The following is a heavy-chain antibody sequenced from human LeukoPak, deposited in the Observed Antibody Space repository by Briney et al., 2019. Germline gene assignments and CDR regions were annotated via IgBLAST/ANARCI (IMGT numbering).Heavy chain of an antibody. D-gene: IGHD3-22*01. J-gene: IGHJ4*02. Sequence: GGSLRLSCAASGFTFSSYWMHWVRQAPGKGLVWVSRINSDGSSTSYADSVKGRFTISRDNAKNTLYLQMNSLRAEDTAVYYCARGGSYHYDSSGYYRFDYWGQGTLVTVSS. CDR3: ARGGSYHYDSSGYYRFDY. CDR2: INSDGSST. V-gene: IGHV3-74*01. CDR1: GFTFSSYW.